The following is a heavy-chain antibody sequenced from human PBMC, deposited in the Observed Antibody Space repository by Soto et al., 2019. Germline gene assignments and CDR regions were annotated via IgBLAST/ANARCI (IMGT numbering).Heavy chain of an antibody. V-gene: IGHV2-5*02. CDR1: GFSLSTSGVG. CDR2: IYWDDDK. J-gene: IGHJ5*02. D-gene: IGHD4-17*01. Sequence: QITLKESGPTLVKPTQTLTLTCTFSGFSLSTSGVGVGWIRQPPGKALEWLALIYWDDDKRYSPSLKSRLTITKDTSNNQVVLTMTNMDPVDTATYYCAHSPSTVTGNWFDPWGQGTLVTVSS. CDR3: AHSPSTVTGNWFDP.